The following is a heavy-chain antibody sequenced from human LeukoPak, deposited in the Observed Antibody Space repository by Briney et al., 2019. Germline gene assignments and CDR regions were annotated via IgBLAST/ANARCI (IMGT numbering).Heavy chain of an antibody. D-gene: IGHD3-10*01. CDR3: ARDSRLLLWFGESKFDAFDI. Sequence: GGSLRLSCTVSGFTVSSNSMSWVRQAPGKGLEWVSFIYSDNTHYSDSVKGRFTISRDNAKNSLYLQMNSLRAEDTAVYYCARDSRLLLWFGESKFDAFDIWGQGTMVTVSS. CDR2: IYSDNT. CDR1: GFTVSSNS. J-gene: IGHJ3*02. V-gene: IGHV3-53*01.